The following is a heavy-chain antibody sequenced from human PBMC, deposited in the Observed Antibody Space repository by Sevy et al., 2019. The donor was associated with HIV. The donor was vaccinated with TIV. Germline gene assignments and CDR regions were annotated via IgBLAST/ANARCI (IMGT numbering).Heavy chain of an antibody. V-gene: IGHV3-30*04. D-gene: IGHD3-3*01. CDR2: ISYDGSNK. J-gene: IGHJ4*02. CDR3: ARGATKYDFWSGYPDY. Sequence: GGSLRLSCAASGFTFSSYAMHWVRQAPGKGLEWVAVISYDGSNKYYADSVKGRFTISRDNSKNMLYLQMNSLRAEDTAVYYCARGATKYDFWSGYPDYWGQGTLVTVSS. CDR1: GFTFSSYA.